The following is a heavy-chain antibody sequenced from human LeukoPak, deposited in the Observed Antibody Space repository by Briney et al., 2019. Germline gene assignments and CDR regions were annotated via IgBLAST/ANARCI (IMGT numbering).Heavy chain of an antibody. CDR1: GFTFGTYA. CDR2: ISGSGDYT. D-gene: IGHD3-16*02. Sequence: GGSLRLSCAASGFTFGTYAMSWVRQAPGKGLEWVSAISGSGDYTFYADSVKGRFTISRDNSKNTLYLQMSSLRAEDTAVYYCETAPGRSYRLFDYWGQGTLVTVSS. CDR3: ETAPGRSYRLFDY. V-gene: IGHV3-23*01. J-gene: IGHJ4*02.